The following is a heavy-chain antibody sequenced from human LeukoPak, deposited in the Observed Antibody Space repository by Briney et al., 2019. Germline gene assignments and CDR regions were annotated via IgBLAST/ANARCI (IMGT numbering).Heavy chain of an antibody. CDR2: ISSSNSHI. Sequence: PGGSLRLSCAASGFTFSRYTMNWVRQAPGKGPEWVSSISSSNSHIYYADSVKGRFTISRDNAKNSLYLQINSLRAEDTAVYFCAREDSRRGLDCWGQGTLVTVSS. CDR1: GFTFSRYT. J-gene: IGHJ4*02. D-gene: IGHD2-15*01. CDR3: AREDSRRGLDC. V-gene: IGHV3-21*01.